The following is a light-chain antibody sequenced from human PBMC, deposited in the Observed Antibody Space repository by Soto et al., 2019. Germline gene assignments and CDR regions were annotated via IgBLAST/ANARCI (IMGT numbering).Light chain of an antibody. CDR2: STS. Sequence: EIVLTQSPGTLSLSPGERATLSCWASESVSSSYLAWYQQKPGQAPRLLIHSTSTRAPDIPDRFSGSGSGTHFTLTIIRLEPEDCAVYYCHQCGTTPPFTFGPGTRVDIK. CDR3: HQCGTTPPFT. J-gene: IGKJ3*01. CDR1: ESVSSSY. V-gene: IGKV3-20*01.